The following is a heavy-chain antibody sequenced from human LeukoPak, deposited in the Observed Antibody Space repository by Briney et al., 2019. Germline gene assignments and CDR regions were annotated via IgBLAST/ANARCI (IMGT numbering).Heavy chain of an antibody. CDR2: IYTSGST. Sequence: SSETLSLTCTVSGGSISSYYWSWIRQPPGKGLEWIGYIYTSGSTNYNPPLKSRVTISVDTSKNQFSLKLSSVTAADTAVYYCARQLHDRKRTFDIWGQGTMVTVSS. CDR1: GGSISSYY. CDR3: ARQLHDRKRTFDI. D-gene: IGHD1-14*01. V-gene: IGHV4-4*09. J-gene: IGHJ3*02.